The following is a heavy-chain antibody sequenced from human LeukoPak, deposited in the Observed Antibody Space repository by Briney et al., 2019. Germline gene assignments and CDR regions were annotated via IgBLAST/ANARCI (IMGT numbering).Heavy chain of an antibody. J-gene: IGHJ4*02. CDR2: ISAYNGNT. Sequence: ASVKVSCEASGYTFSNYAMNWVRQAPGQGLEWMGWISAYNGNTNYAQKLQGRVTMTTDTSTSTAYMELRSLRSDDTAVYYCARESHYYYSSGYYPLLDWGQGTLVTVSS. V-gene: IGHV1-18*01. CDR3: ARESHYYYSSGYYPLLD. D-gene: IGHD3-22*01. CDR1: GYTFSNYA.